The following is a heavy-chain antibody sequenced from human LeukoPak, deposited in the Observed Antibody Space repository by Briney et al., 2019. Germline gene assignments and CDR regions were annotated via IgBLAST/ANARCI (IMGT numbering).Heavy chain of an antibody. CDR3: ARGYVDTAMVYYFDY. CDR1: GYSISSGYH. D-gene: IGHD5-18*01. CDR2: IYHSGST. Sequence: SSETLSLTCAVSGYSISSGYHWGWIRQPPGKGLEWIGSIYHSGSTYYNPSLKSRVTISVDTSKNQFSLKLSSVTAADTAVYYCARGYVDTAMVYYFDYWGQGTLVTVSS. V-gene: IGHV4-38-2*01. J-gene: IGHJ4*02.